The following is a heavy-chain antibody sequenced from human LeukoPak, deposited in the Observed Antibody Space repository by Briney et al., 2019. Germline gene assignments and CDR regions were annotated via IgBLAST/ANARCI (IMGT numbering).Heavy chain of an antibody. CDR3: ARGVRGYGYGSRFDY. CDR2: ISYSGTTI. J-gene: IGHJ4*02. V-gene: IGHV3-11*01. CDR1: GFSFSDLY. Sequence: PGGSLRLSCAASGFSFSDLYMSWVRQAPGKGLEWVACISYSGTTIYYADSVKGRFTISRDSAKNSLYLQMNSLRAEDTAVYYCARGVRGYGYGSRFDYWGQGTLVTVSS. D-gene: IGHD5-18*01.